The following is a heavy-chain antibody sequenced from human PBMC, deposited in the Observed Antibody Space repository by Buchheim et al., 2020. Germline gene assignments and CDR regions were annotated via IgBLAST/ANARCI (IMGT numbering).Heavy chain of an antibody. Sequence: EVQLVESGGGLVEPGGSLRVSCVVSGLNFSNAWMNWVRQAPGKGLEWVGRIKRKTDGETTDFAAPVKTRFTISRDESKNMVDLQMNSLKTEDTAMYYCTTGHCTGGRCYDYWGQGTL. CDR2: IKRKTDGETT. V-gene: IGHV3-15*07. CDR3: TTGHCTGGRCYDY. CDR1: GLNFSNAW. D-gene: IGHD2-15*01. J-gene: IGHJ4*02.